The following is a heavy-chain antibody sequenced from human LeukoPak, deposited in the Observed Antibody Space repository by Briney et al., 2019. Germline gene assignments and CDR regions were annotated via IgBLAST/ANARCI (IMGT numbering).Heavy chain of an antibody. CDR1: GGSFSGYY. CDR3: ASCTGYLHPTQPNWFDP. D-gene: IGHD6-13*01. V-gene: IGHV4-34*01. CDR2: INHSGST. J-gene: IGHJ5*02. Sequence: HSETLSLTCAVYGGSFSGYYWSWIRQPPGKGLEWIGEINHSGSTNYNPSLKSRVTISVDTSKNQFSLKLSSVTAADTAVYYCASCTGYLHPTQPNWFDPWGQGTLVTVSS.